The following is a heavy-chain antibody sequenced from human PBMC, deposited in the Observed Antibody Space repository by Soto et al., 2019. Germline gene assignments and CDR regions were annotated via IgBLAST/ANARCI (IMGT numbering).Heavy chain of an antibody. D-gene: IGHD6-13*01. J-gene: IGHJ4*02. Sequence: SETLSLTCTVSGGSISSSSYYWGWIRQPPGKGLEWIGSIYYSGSTNYNPSLKSRVAISVDTSKNQFSLNLSSVTAADSAVYYCARRPKCGSFSCTYDYWGQGTLVTVSS. CDR1: GGSISSSSYY. V-gene: IGHV4-39*01. CDR2: IYYSGST. CDR3: ARRPKCGSFSCTYDY.